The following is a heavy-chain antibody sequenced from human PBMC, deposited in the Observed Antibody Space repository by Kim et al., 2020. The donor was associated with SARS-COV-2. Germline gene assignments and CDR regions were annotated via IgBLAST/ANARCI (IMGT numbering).Heavy chain of an antibody. V-gene: IGHV3-21*01. CDR3: ARDMAVAGAFDI. J-gene: IGHJ3*02. D-gene: IGHD6-19*01. Sequence: YYADSVKGRFTISRDNAKNSLYLQMNSLRAEDTAVYYCARDMAVAGAFDIWGQGTMVTVSS.